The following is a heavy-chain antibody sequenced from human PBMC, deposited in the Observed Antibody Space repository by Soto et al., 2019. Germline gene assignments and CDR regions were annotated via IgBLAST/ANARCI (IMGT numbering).Heavy chain of an antibody. V-gene: IGHV3-33*01. J-gene: IGHJ6*03. CDR1: GFTFSSYG. D-gene: IGHD6-19*01. CDR2: IWYDGSNN. CDR3: ARVRSSGWSESYYYYRDV. Sequence: QVQLVESGGGVVQPGRSLRLSCAASGFTFSSYGMHWVRQAPGKGLEWVAVIWYDGSNNYYADTVKGRFTISRDNSKHTLYLQMNSLRAEDTAVYYCARVRSSGWSESYYYYRDVWGKGTTVTVSS.